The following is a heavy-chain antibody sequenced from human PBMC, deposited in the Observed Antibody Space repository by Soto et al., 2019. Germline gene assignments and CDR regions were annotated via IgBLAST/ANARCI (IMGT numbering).Heavy chain of an antibody. Sequence: EMQLLESGGALVQPGGSLSLSCAASVFTFSDYAMTWVRQAPGKGLEYVSAISGNGITTYYPDSMKGRFTISRDNSKNTLFLQMNSLRAEDTAIYYCAKDRDYFEMVDAFTVLGQGTMVTVSS. CDR3: AKDRDYFEMVDAFTV. D-gene: IGHD3-9*01. CDR2: ISGNGITT. J-gene: IGHJ3*01. V-gene: IGHV3-23*01. CDR1: VFTFSDYA.